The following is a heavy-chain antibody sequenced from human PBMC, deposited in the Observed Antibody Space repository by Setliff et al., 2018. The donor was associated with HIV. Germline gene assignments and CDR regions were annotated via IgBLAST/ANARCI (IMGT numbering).Heavy chain of an antibody. CDR2: INPNSSDT. Sequence: ASVKVSCKAPGYTLTDYYIHWVRQAPGQGLEWMGWINPNSSDTNYAQKFQGRVTMTRDTSISTAYMDLSRLRSDDTAVYYCARRVPPIPSGDLDYWGQGTLVTVSS. D-gene: IGHD4-17*01. V-gene: IGHV1-2*02. CDR1: GYTLTDYY. J-gene: IGHJ4*02. CDR3: ARRVPPIPSGDLDY.